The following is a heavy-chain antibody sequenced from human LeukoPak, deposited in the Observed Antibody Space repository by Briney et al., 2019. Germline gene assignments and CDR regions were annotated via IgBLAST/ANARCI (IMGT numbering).Heavy chain of an antibody. CDR2: IYYAGST. V-gene: IGHV4-39*01. J-gene: IGHJ4*02. D-gene: IGHD3-3*01. CDR3: ARRFPYRRDSFDY. CDR1: GGSIRSTSDY. Sequence: PSETLSLTCTVSGGSIRSTSDYWGWIRQPPGKGLEWIGNIYYAGSTYYNPSLQSRVSISVDTSKNQFSLKLTSVTAADTAVYYCARRFPYRRDSFDYWGQGTLVTVSS.